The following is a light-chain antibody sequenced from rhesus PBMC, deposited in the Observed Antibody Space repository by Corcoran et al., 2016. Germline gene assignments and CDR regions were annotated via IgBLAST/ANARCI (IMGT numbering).Light chain of an antibody. CDR1: SNDVGDYDY. CDR2: EVS. J-gene: IGLJ1*01. V-gene: IGLV2-23*01. Sequence: QAALTQPPSVSGSPGQSVTISCTGTSNDVGDYDYVSWYQQHPGTAPKHLIYEVSQRPPGVSDRFSGSKSDNTASLTISGLQAEDSADYYCSSFSVRSTYIFFCRTRLTVL. CDR3: SSFSVRSTYI.